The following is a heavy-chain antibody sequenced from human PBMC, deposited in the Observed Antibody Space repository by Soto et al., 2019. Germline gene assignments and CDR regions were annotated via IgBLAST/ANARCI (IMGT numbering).Heavy chain of an antibody. CDR3: TRRYGDWWVDR. J-gene: IGHJ5*02. CDR1: GFTFSGSA. D-gene: IGHD4-17*01. V-gene: IGHV3-73*02. Sequence: EVQLVESGGGLVQPGGSLKLSCAASGFTFSGSAMHWVRQASGKGLEWVGRIRSKSNSYATAYAASVKGRFTISRDDSKHTAYLQINSLQTEDTAVCYCTRRYGDWWVDRGGQGTLVTVSS. CDR2: IRSKSNSYAT.